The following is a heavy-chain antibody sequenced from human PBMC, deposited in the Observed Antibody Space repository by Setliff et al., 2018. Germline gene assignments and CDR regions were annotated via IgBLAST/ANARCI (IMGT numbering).Heavy chain of an antibody. CDR3: ATVEAITIAAAGTTIFDY. CDR2: ISSDGRTV. D-gene: IGHD6-13*01. CDR1: GFTFSTYE. Sequence: GGSLRLSCAASGFTFSTYEMNWVRQAPGKGLEWVSYISSDGRTVFYADSVKGRFTISRDNAKNSLYLQMNSLRAEDTAVYYCATVEAITIAAAGTTIFDYWGQGTLVTVSS. J-gene: IGHJ4*02. V-gene: IGHV3-48*03.